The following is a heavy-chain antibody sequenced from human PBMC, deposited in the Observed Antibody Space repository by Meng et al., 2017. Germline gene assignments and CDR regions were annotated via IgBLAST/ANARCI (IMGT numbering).Heavy chain of an antibody. V-gene: IGHV6-1*01. CDR3: ARGSYSFDS. CDR2: AYYRSKWYH. J-gene: IGHJ4*02. Sequence: QLPQPCSGLVKPSQTLSLICAIAGDSVSSNSAAWNWIRQSPSRGLEWLGRAYYRSKWYHDYAESVKSRISIDPDTSKNQFSLQLRSVTPEDSAVYYCARGSYSFDSWGQRTLVTVSS. D-gene: IGHD1-26*01. CDR1: GDSVSSNSAA.